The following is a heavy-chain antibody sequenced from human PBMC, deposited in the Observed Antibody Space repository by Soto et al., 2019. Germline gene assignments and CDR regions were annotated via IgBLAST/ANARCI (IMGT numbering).Heavy chain of an antibody. D-gene: IGHD3-9*01. V-gene: IGHV4-34*01. CDR3: AIGPHTGYFDSLTFYSSVP. CDR1: GRTFHGYC. J-gene: IGHJ5*02. Sequence: ETLSLTCAVAGRTFHGYCWSWIRQPPGKGLEWIGEINHSVSVTLKPTFKSRVAILYDTSTNQMSLQLTSVSAADTAIYYCAIGPHTGYFDSLTFYSSVPWGQGTLVTVSS. CDR2: INHSVSV.